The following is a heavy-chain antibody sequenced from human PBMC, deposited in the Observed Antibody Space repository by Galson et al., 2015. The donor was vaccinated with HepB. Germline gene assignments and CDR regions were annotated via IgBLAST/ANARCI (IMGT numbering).Heavy chain of an antibody. CDR2: IDPSDSYT. V-gene: IGHV5-10-1*01. CDR3: ASSGYSSGWYYY. Sequence: QSGAEVKKPGESLRISCRGSGYSFTSYWISWVRQMPGKGLEWMGRIDPSDSYTNYSPSFQGHVTISADKSISTAYLQWSSLKASDTAMYYCASSGYSSGWYYYWGQGTLVTVSS. D-gene: IGHD6-19*01. J-gene: IGHJ4*02. CDR1: GYSFTSYW.